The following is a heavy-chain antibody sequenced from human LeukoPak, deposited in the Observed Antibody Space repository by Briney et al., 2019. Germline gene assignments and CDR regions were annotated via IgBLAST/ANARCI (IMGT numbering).Heavy chain of an antibody. CDR1: GGSISSGSYY. J-gene: IGHJ6*02. D-gene: IGHD3-10*01. CDR2: IYTSGST. Sequence: SQTLSLTCTVSGGSISSGSYYWSWIRQPAGKGLEWIGRIYTSGSTNYNPSLKSRVTISVDTSKNQFSLKLSSVTAADTAVYYCARDHLWFGELNDYYYGMDVWGQGTTVTVSS. V-gene: IGHV4-61*02. CDR3: ARDHLWFGELNDYYYGMDV.